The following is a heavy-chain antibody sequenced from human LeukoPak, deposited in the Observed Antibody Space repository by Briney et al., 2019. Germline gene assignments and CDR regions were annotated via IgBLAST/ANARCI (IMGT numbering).Heavy chain of an antibody. Sequence: GGSLRLSCAASGFTFSSYWMSRVRRAPGKGLEWVANIQQDGSEKYYVDSVKGRFTISRDNAKNSLYLQINSLRAEDTAVYYCARENTRTKYFDYWGQGTLVTVSS. D-gene: IGHD1-1*01. CDR2: IQQDGSEK. J-gene: IGHJ4*02. CDR1: GFTFSSYW. CDR3: ARENTRTKYFDY. V-gene: IGHV3-7*01.